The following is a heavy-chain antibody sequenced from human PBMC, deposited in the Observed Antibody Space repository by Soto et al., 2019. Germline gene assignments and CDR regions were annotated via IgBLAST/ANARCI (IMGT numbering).Heavy chain of an antibody. D-gene: IGHD2-2*01. J-gene: IGHJ4*02. CDR1: GFTLSDYY. V-gene: IGHV3-72*01. Sequence: EVQLVESGGGLVQPGGSLRLSCAASGFTLSDYYMDWVRQAPGKGLEWVGRTRNRANGYTTEYAASVKGRFTISRDDSNNSLYLQMNSLKTEDTAVYYCARGGSTNWRYFDHWGQGTLVTVSS. CDR2: TRNRANGYTT. CDR3: ARGGSTNWRYFDH.